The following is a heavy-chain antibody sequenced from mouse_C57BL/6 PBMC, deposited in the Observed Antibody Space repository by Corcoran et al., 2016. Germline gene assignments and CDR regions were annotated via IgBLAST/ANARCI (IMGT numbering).Heavy chain of an antibody. CDR3: ARDRGDYDWYFDV. Sequence: DVQLQESGPGLVKPSQSLSLTCSVTGYSITSGYYWNWIRQFPGNKLEWMGYISYDGSNNYNPSLKNRISITRDTSKNQFFLKLNSVTTEDTATDYCARDRGDYDWYFDVWGTGTTVTVSS. V-gene: IGHV3-6*01. D-gene: IGHD2-4*01. CDR1: GYSITSGYY. CDR2: ISYDGSN. J-gene: IGHJ1*03.